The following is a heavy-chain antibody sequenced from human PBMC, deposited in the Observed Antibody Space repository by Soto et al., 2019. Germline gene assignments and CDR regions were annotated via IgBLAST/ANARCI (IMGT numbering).Heavy chain of an antibody. J-gene: IGHJ5*02. D-gene: IGHD3-3*01. CDR3: ARDSRYYDFWSGYYDNWFDP. CDR1: GFTFSSYG. CDR2: IWYDGSNK. Sequence: QVQLVESGGGVVQPGRSLRLSCAASGFTFSSYGMHWVRQAPGKGLEWVAVIWYDGSNKYYADSVKGRFTISRDNSKNTLYLQMNSLRAEDTAVYYCARDSRYYDFWSGYYDNWFDPWGQGTLATVSS. V-gene: IGHV3-33*01.